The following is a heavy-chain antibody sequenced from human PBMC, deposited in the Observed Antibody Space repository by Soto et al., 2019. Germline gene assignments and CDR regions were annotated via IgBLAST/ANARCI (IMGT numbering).Heavy chain of an antibody. CDR2: IIPIFGTT. J-gene: IGHJ4*02. D-gene: IGHD2-2*01. CDR3: ARSYTSHGLYFDY. CDR1: GGTFSSYA. Sequence: SVKVSCKASGGTFSSYAISWVRQAPGQGLEWMGGIIPIFGTTNYAQKFQGRVTITADESKNQFSLKLSSVTAADTAVYYCARSYTSHGLYFDYWGQGTLVTVSS. V-gene: IGHV1-69*13.